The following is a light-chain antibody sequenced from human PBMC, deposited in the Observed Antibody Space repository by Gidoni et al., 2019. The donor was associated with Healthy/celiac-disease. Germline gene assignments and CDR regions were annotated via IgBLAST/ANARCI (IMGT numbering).Light chain of an antibody. CDR2: DAS. CDR1: QDISNY. J-gene: IGKJ3*01. Sequence: DIQMTQSPSSLSASVGDRVPITCQASQDISNYLNWYQQKPGKAPKLLIYDASNLETGVPSRFSGSGSVTDFTFTISSLQPEDIATYYCQQYDNLPPFTFGPGTKVDIK. CDR3: QQYDNLPPFT. V-gene: IGKV1-33*01.